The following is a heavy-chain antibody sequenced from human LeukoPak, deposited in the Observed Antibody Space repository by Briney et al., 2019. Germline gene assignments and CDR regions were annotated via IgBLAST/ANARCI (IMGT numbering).Heavy chain of an antibody. D-gene: IGHD4-17*01. J-gene: IGHJ3*02. CDR3: ARQMTTVTFDAFDI. V-gene: IGHV4-4*02. Sequence: PGGSLRLSCAASGFTFDKAWMTWVRQAPGKGLEWIGEIYHSGSTNYNPSLKSRVTISVDKSKNQFSLKLGSVTAADTAVYYCARQMTTVTFDAFDIWGQGTMVTVSS. CDR2: IYHSGST. CDR1: GFTFDKAW.